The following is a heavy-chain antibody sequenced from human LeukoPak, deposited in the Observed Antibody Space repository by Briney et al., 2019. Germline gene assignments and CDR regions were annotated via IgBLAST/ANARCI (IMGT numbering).Heavy chain of an antibody. J-gene: IGHJ3*02. CDR1: GFTFSSYA. CDR2: ISYDGSNK. Sequence: GGSLRLSCAASGFTFSSYAMHWVRQAPGKGLEWVAVISYDGSNKYYADSVKGRFTISRDNSKNTLYLQMNSLRAEDTAVYYCARVRYSYAYIEAFDIWGQGTMVTVSS. D-gene: IGHD5-18*01. CDR3: ARVRYSYAYIEAFDI. V-gene: IGHV3-30*04.